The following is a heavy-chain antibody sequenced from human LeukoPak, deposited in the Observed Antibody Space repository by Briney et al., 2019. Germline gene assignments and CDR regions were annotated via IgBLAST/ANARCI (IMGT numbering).Heavy chain of an antibody. J-gene: IGHJ4*02. CDR3: ARDSSYTVTTYEGFDY. CDR2: ISSSSSYI. CDR1: GFTFSSYS. Sequence: GGSLRLSCAASGFTFSSYSMNWVRQAPGKGLEWVSSISSSSSYIYYADSVKGRFTISRDNAKNSLYLQMNSLSAEDTAIYYCARDSSYTVTTYEGFDYWGQGSLVTVSS. V-gene: IGHV3-21*01. D-gene: IGHD4-11*01.